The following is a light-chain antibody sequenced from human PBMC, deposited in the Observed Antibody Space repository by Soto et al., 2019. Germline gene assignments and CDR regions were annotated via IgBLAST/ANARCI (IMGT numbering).Light chain of an antibody. CDR3: ATWDDSLTGLV. Sequence: QSVLTQPPSASGTPGQGVSISCSGSSSNMGSNYVYWYQQLPGRAPRLIIYKNDQRPSGVPDRFSGSKSGTSASQAISGLRSEDEALYHCATWDDSLTGLVFGGGTQLTVL. V-gene: IGLV1-47*01. CDR2: KND. CDR1: SSNMGSNY. J-gene: IGLJ3*02.